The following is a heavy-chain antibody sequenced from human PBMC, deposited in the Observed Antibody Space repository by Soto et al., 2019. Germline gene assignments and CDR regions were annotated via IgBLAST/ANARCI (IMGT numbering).Heavy chain of an antibody. CDR3: ARDNSNYRTYDAFDI. CDR1: GFTFSSYG. V-gene: IGHV3-33*01. Sequence: GGSLRLSCAASGFTFSSYGMHWVRQAPGKGLEWVAVIWYDGSNKYYADSVKGRFTISRDNSKNTLYLQMNSLRAEDTAVYYCARDNSNYRTYDAFDIWGQGTMVTVSS. J-gene: IGHJ3*02. D-gene: IGHD4-4*01. CDR2: IWYDGSNK.